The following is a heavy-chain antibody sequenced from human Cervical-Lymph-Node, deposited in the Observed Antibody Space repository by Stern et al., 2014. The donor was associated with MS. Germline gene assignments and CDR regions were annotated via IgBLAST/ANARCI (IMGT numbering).Heavy chain of an antibody. CDR1: GYTFTSYG. D-gene: IGHD2-15*01. CDR3: ARDCSGGSCYSPVAF. CDR2: ISAYNGNT. V-gene: IGHV1-18*04. J-gene: IGHJ4*02. Sequence: QVQLVESGAEVKKPGASVKVSCKASGYTFTSYGISWVRQAPGQGLEWMGWISAYNGNTNYAQKLQGRVTMTTDTSTSTAYMELRSLRSDDTAVYYCARDCSGGSCYSPVAFWGQGTLVTVSS.